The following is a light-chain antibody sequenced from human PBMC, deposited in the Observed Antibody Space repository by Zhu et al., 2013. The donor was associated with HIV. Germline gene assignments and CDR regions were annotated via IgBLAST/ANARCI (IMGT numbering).Light chain of an antibody. CDR3: NSRDSSGKHVV. V-gene: IGLV3-19*01. CDR2: NN. Sequence: SSELTQAPAVSVALGQTVRITCQGDTLRNYYASWYHQKPGQAPVLVIYNNNRPSGIPDRFSGSSSGNTASLTITGAQAADEADYYCNSRDSSGKHVVFGGGTKLTVL. CDR1: TLRNYY. J-gene: IGLJ2*01.